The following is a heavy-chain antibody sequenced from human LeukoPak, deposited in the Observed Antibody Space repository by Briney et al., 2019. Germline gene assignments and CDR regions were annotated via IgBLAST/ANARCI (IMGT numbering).Heavy chain of an antibody. J-gene: IGHJ4*02. V-gene: IGHV4-4*07. CDR1: GGSISSYY. CDR3: ARDRYYYDSSGSVFDY. CDR2: IHASGST. D-gene: IGHD3-22*01. Sequence: PSETLSLTCSVSGGSISSYYWSWIRQPAGKGLEWIGRIHASGSTNYNPSLKSRVTMSVDTSKNQFSLKLSSVTAVDTAVYYCARDRYYYDSSGSVFDYWGQGTLVTVSS.